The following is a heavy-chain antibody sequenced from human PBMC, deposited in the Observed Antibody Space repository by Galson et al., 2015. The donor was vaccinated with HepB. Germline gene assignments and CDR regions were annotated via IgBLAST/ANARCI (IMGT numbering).Heavy chain of an antibody. CDR2: ISSDGGNK. D-gene: IGHD2-8*01. Sequence: SLRLSCAASGFTFSSHTMHWVRQAPGKGLEWVALISSDGGNKYYADPVEGRFTISRDNSKNTLYLQMNSLRTEDTAVYYCARGVGHCSKGVCSEWFDPWGQGTLVTVSS. CDR3: ARGVGHCSKGVCSEWFDP. CDR1: GFTFSSHT. V-gene: IGHV3-30-3*01. J-gene: IGHJ5*02.